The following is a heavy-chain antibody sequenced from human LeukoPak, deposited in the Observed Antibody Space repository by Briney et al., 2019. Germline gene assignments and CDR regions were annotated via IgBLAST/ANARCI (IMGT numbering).Heavy chain of an antibody. CDR1: GFTFGDYA. J-gene: IGHJ4*02. CDR2: IRSKAYGGTT. CDR3: TRASSAGFGVVTPYFDY. Sequence: GGSLRLSCTASGFTFGDYAMSWVRQAPGKGLEWVGFIRSKAYGGTTEYAASVKGRFTISRDDSKSIAYLQMNSLKTEDTAVYYCTRASSAGFGVVTPYFDYWGQGTLVTVSS. D-gene: IGHD3-3*01. V-gene: IGHV3-49*04.